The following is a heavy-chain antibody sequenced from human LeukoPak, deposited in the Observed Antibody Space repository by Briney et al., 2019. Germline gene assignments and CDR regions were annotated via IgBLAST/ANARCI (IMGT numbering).Heavy chain of an antibody. CDR3: AKSAGGSGSTKFDP. CDR2: ISYDGSNK. Sequence: PGRSLRLSCAASGFTFSSYGMHWVRQAPGKGLEGVAVISYDGSNKYYADSVKGRFTISRDNSKNTLYLQMNSLRAEDTAVYYCAKSAGGSGSTKFDPWGQGTLVTVSS. V-gene: IGHV3-30*18. CDR1: GFTFSSYG. J-gene: IGHJ5*02. D-gene: IGHD3-10*01.